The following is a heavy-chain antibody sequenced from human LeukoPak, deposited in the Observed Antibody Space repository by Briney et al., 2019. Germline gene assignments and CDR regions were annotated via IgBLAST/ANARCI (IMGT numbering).Heavy chain of an antibody. CDR2: IYHSGST. V-gene: IGHV4-38-2*01. J-gene: IGHJ2*01. CDR1: GDSISSYY. CDR3: ARTSIDWYFDL. D-gene: IGHD6-6*01. Sequence: SETLSLTCAVSGDSISSYYWGWIRQPPGKGLEWIGSIYHSGSTYYNPSLKSRVTISVDTSKNQFSLKLSSVTAADTAVYYCARTSIDWYFDLWGRGTLVTVSS.